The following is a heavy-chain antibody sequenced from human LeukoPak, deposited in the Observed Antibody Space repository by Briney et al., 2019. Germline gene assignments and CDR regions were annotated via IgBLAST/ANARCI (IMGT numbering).Heavy chain of an antibody. J-gene: IGHJ4*02. V-gene: IGHV3-11*01. D-gene: IGHD1-26*01. CDR1: GFTFSDYY. CDR3: ARDLVGGRTVGAKVAGAEY. CDR2: ISSSGSTI. Sequence: GGSLRLSCAASGFTFSDYYMSWIRQAPGKGLEWVSYISSSGSTIYYADSVKGRFTISRDNAKNSLYLQMNSLRAEDTAVYYCARDLVGGRTVGAKVAGAEYWGQGTLVTVSS.